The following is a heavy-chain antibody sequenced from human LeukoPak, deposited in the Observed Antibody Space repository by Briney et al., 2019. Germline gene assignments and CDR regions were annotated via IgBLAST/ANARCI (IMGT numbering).Heavy chain of an antibody. J-gene: IGHJ4*02. CDR1: GDSISSGAYS. CDR2: IYYSGSS. Sequence: SETLSLTCAVSGDSISSGAYSWNWIRQPPGRGLEWIGYIYYSGSSSYSPSLKSRVTISVDKSKDQFSLKLSSVTAADTAVYYCASLPWGVRGVIIQDFHYWGQGTLVTVSS. D-gene: IGHD3-10*01. CDR3: ASLPWGVRGVIIQDFHY. V-gene: IGHV4-30-4*07.